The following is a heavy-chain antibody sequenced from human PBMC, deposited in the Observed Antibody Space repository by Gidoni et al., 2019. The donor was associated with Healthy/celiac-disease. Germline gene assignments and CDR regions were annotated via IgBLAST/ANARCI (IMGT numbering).Heavy chain of an antibody. V-gene: IGHV3-30*11. CDR2: ISYDGSNK. CDR1: GFNFSSYA. CDR3: AREAARGGFDY. Sequence: QVQLVESGGGVVQPGRSLRLACAAYGFNFSSYAMHWVRQAPGKGLEWVAVISYDGSNKYYADSVKGRFTISRDNSKNTLYLQTNSLRAEDTAVYYCAREAARGGFDYWGQGTLVTVSS. J-gene: IGHJ4*02. D-gene: IGHD3-16*01.